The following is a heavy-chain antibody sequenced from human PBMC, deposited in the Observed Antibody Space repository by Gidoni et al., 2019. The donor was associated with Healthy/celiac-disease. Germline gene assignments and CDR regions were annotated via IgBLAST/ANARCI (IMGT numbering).Heavy chain of an antibody. CDR1: GGSISSSSYY. CDR3: ARHHYDYVWGSYRYYYFDY. V-gene: IGHV4-39*01. Sequence: QLQLQESGPGLVKPSETLSLTCTVSGGSISSSSYYWGWIRQPPGKGLEWIGSIYYSGSTYYNPSLKSRVTISVDTSKTQFSLKLSSVTAADTAVYYCARHHYDYVWGSYRYYYFDYWGQGTLVTVSS. J-gene: IGHJ4*02. D-gene: IGHD3-16*02. CDR2: IYYSGST.